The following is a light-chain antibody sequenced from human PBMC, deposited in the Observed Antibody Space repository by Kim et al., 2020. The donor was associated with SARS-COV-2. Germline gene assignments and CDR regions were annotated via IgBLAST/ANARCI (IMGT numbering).Light chain of an antibody. CDR1: QSISSW. Sequence: DIQMTQSPSTLSASVGDRVTITCRASQSISSWLAWYQQQPGKAPKLLISKASNLESGVPSRFSGSGSGTEFTLTISTLQPDDFAIYYCQQYSSYWTFGQGTKVEIK. V-gene: IGKV1-5*03. CDR2: KAS. CDR3: QQYSSYWT. J-gene: IGKJ1*01.